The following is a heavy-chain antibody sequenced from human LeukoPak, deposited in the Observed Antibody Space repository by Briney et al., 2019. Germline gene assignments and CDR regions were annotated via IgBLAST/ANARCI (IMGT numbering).Heavy chain of an antibody. J-gene: IGHJ5*02. CDR2: IYHSGST. CDR1: GYSISSGYY. D-gene: IGHD2-15*01. V-gene: IGHV4-38-2*02. CDR3: ARRGVVVRYWFDP. Sequence: SETLSLTCTVSGYSISSGYYWGWIRQPPGKGLEWIGSIYHSGSTYYNPSLKSRVTISVDTSKNQFSLKLSSVTAADTAVYYCARRGVVVRYWFDPWGQGTLVTVSS.